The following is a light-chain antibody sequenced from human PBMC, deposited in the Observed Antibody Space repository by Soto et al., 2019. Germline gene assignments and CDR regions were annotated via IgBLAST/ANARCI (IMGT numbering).Light chain of an antibody. V-gene: IGKV3-20*01. J-gene: IGKJ4*01. CDR3: QQYCSSRPVS. CDR1: QSVTSTF. Sequence: EIVLTQSPGTLSLSPGERATLSCRASQSVTSTFLAWYQQKAGQAPRLLIYGASTRATGIPDRFSGSGSGTDFPLTISRREPEDFAVYYCQQYCSSRPVSFGGGTKVEIK. CDR2: GAS.